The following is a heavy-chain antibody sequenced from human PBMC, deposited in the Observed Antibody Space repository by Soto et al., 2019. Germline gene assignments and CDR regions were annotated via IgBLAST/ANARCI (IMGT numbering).Heavy chain of an antibody. V-gene: IGHV4-61*01. CDR3: ARRYGGNFDY. CDR2: IYYSGST. Sequence: SETLSLTCAVPDGSISGGRYTWSWIRQPPGKGREWIGYIYYSGSTNYNPSLKSRVTISVDTSKNQFSLKLSSVTAADTAVYYCARRYGGNFDYWGQGTLVTVSS. D-gene: IGHD3-16*01. CDR1: DGSISGGRYT. J-gene: IGHJ4*02.